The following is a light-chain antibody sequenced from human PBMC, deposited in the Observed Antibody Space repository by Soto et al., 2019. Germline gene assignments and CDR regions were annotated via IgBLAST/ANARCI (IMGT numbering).Light chain of an antibody. CDR3: AAWDDSLNGVV. Sequence: QSVLTQPPSASGTPGQRVTISCSGSSSNIGSNTVNWYQQLPGTAPKLLIYSNNQRPSGGPDRFSGSKSGTSASLAISGLQSEDEADYYCAAWDDSLNGVVFGGGTKLTV. J-gene: IGLJ2*01. V-gene: IGLV1-44*01. CDR2: SNN. CDR1: SSNIGSNT.